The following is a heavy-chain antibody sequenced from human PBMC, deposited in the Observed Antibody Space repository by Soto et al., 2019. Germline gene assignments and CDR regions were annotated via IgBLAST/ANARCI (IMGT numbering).Heavy chain of an antibody. D-gene: IGHD3-16*01. CDR3: AEDAVRTPGEGYYYGMDV. J-gene: IGHJ6*02. V-gene: IGHV3-21*01. Sequence: GGSLRLSCAASGFTFSSYSMNWVRQAPGKGLEWVSSISSSSSYIYYADSVKGRFTISRDNSKNTLYLQMNSLRAEDTAVYFCAEDAVRTPGEGYYYGMDVWGQGTTVTVSS. CDR2: ISSSSSYI. CDR1: GFTFSSYS.